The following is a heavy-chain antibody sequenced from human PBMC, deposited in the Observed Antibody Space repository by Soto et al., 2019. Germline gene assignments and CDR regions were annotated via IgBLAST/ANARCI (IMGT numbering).Heavy chain of an antibody. CDR1: GASITSLYYY. D-gene: IGHD3-9*01. V-gene: IGHV4-39*01. CDR3: ARHVRGYFD. Sequence: SETLSLTCTVSGASITSLYYYWGWIRQPPGKGLEWIGSSYHSGSTYYAPSLMSRVAMSVDTSKNQFSLKLSSVTAADTAVYYCARHVRGYFDWLQGTLVTVSS. J-gene: IGHJ4*02. CDR2: SYHSGST.